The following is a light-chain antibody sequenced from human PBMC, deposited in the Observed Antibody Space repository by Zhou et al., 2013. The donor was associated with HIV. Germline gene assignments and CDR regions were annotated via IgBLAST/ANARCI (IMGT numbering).Light chain of an antibody. J-gene: IGKJ3*01. CDR1: QSIRNS. CDR2: TAS. V-gene: IGKV1-39*01. CDR3: QQSYTTPRVT. Sequence: DIQMTQSPSSLSASVGDRVTITCRASQSIRNSLNWYQQKPGKAPQLLIYTASSLQSGVPSRFSGSGSGTDFTLTISSLQPEDFATYFCQQSYTTPRVTFGPGTKVDIK.